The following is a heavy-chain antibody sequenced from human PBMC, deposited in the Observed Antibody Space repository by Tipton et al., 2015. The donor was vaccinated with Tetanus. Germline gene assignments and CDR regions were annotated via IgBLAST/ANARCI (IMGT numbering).Heavy chain of an antibody. Sequence: TLSLTCAVYGGSFSNYFWRWIRQPPGKGLEWIGETSPSGNTNYNPSLKSRVTISADTSRNQFSLTLSSVTAADTAVYYCARTWGVWVTSIDAFDIWGQGTKVAVSS. CDR2: TSPSGNT. CDR3: ARTWGVWVTSIDAFDI. J-gene: IGHJ3*02. V-gene: IGHV4-34*01. CDR1: GGSFSNYF. D-gene: IGHD3-16*01.